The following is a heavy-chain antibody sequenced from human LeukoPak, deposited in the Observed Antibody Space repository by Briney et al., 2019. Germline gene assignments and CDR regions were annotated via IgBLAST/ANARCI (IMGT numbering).Heavy chain of an antibody. J-gene: IGHJ4*02. Sequence: PGGSLRLSCAASGFTFSGSAMHWVRQASGKGLEWVGRIRSKANSCATAYAASVKGRFTISRDDSKNTAYLQMNSLKTEDTAVYYCTRHNRYSGVFDYWGQGTLVTVSS. D-gene: IGHD3-10*01. V-gene: IGHV3-73*01. CDR2: IRSKANSCAT. CDR3: TRHNRYSGVFDY. CDR1: GFTFSGSA.